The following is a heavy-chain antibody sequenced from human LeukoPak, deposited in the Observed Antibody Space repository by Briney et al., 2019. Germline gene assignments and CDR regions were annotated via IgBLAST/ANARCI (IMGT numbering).Heavy chain of an antibody. CDR1: GFTFSSYA. Sequence: GRSLRLSCAASGFTFSSYAMHWVRQAPGKGQEYVSAISSIGGSTYYAHSVKGRFTISRDNSKNTLYLHMGSLRAEDMAVYYCARRGSYYGDSMDYWGQGTLVTVSS. V-gene: IGHV3-64*01. D-gene: IGHD1-26*01. J-gene: IGHJ4*02. CDR3: ARRGSYYGDSMDY. CDR2: ISSIGGST.